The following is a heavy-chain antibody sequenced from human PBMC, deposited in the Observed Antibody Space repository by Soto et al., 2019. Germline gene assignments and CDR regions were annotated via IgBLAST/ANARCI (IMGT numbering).Heavy chain of an antibody. Sequence: SETLSLTCTVSGGSISSGGYYWSWIRQHPGKGLEWIGYIYYSGSTYYNPSLKSRVTISVDTSKNQFSLKLSSVTAADTAVYYCARAHCSSTSCYYDVWFDPWGQGTLVTVSS. D-gene: IGHD2-2*01. J-gene: IGHJ5*02. CDR2: IYYSGST. CDR1: GGSISSGGYY. CDR3: ARAHCSSTSCYYDVWFDP. V-gene: IGHV4-31*03.